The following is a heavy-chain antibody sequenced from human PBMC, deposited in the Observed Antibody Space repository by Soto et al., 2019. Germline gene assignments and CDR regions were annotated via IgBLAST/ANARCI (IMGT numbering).Heavy chain of an antibody. D-gene: IGHD5-18*01. J-gene: IGHJ4*02. CDR1: GFTFSSYE. V-gene: IGHV3-48*03. CDR3: TSEHYVDADMDFDY. CDR2: ISSSGSIV. Sequence: EVQLVESGGGLVQPGGSLRLSCAASGFTFSSYEMNWVRQAPGKGLEWVSYISSSGSIVHYAASVKGRFTISRDNAQNSLYLQMNSLRAVDTALSDCTSEHYVDADMDFDYWGQGTLVTVSS.